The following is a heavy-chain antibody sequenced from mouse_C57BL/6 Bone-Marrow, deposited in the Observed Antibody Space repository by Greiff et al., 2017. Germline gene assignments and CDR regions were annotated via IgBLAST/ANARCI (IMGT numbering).Heavy chain of an antibody. D-gene: IGHD2-4*01. Sequence: QVQLQQPGAELVRPGTSVKLSCKASGYTFTSYWMHWVKQRPGQGLGWIGGIDPSDSYTNYNQKFKGKATLTVDTSSSTAYMQLSSLTSEDSAVYYCARDDYDWYFDVWGTGTTVTVSS. CDR2: IDPSDSYT. CDR3: ARDDYDWYFDV. V-gene: IGHV1-59*01. J-gene: IGHJ1*03. CDR1: GYTFTSYW.